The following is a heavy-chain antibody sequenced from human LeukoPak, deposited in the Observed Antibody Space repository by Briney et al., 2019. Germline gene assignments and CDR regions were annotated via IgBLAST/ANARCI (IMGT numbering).Heavy chain of an antibody. CDR3: ARHKPYGSGGFDTFDI. J-gene: IGHJ3*02. V-gene: IGHV1-18*01. CDR1: GYTFSSNG. CDR2: ISAYNGNT. Sequence: GASVKVSCKASGYTFSSNGISWVRQAPGQCLELMGWISAYNGNTNYAQKFQGRVTMTTDTSTSTAYMELRSLRSDDTAVYYCARHKPYGSGGFDTFDIWGQGTMVTVSS. D-gene: IGHD3-10*01.